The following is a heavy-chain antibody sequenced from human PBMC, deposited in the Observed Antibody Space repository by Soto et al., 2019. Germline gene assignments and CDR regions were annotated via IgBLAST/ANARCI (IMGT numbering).Heavy chain of an antibody. CDR2: ISAYNGNT. D-gene: IGHD6-6*01. CDR1: GYTYTSYG. Sequence: GASVKVSCKASGYTYTSYGISWVRQAPGQGLEWMGWISAYNGNTNYAQKLQGRVTMTTDTSTSSAYMELRSLRSDDTAVYYCARFGYSDSSWNYYYYGMDVWGQGTTVTVSS. CDR3: ARFGYSDSSWNYYYYGMDV. J-gene: IGHJ6*02. V-gene: IGHV1-18*01.